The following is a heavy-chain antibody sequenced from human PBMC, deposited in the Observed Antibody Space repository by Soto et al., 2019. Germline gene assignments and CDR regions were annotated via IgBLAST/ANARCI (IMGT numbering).Heavy chain of an antibody. CDR2: ISSSSSYI. Sequence: EVQLVESGGGLVKPGRSLRLSCAVSGFTFSDYTINWVRQAPGKGLEWVSLISSSSSYIYYADSVKGRFTISRDNVKNSLYLQMNSLRDEDTAVYYCARLEYSDTWSFRRYFDLWGRGTLVTVSS. CDR1: GFTFSDYT. CDR3: ARLEYSDTWSFRRYFDL. J-gene: IGHJ2*01. V-gene: IGHV3-21*01. D-gene: IGHD6-6*01.